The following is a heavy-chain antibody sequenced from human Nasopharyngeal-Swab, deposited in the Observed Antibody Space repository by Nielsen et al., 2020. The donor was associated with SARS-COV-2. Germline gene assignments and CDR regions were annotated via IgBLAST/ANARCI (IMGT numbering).Heavy chain of an antibody. CDR1: GYTFTSYY. V-gene: IGHV1-46*01. J-gene: IGHJ4*02. Sequence: ASVKVSCKASGYTFTSYYMHWVRQAPGQGLEWMGIINPSGGSTNYAQKFQGRVTITADESTSTAYMELSSLRSEDTAVYYCARDDPESPMVGAWYFDYWGQGTLVTVSS. CDR3: ARDDPESPMVGAWYFDY. D-gene: IGHD3-10*02. CDR2: INPSGGST.